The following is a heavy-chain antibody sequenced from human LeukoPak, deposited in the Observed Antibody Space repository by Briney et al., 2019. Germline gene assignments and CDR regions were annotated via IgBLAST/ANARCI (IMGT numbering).Heavy chain of an antibody. CDR1: GFTFSNYW. Sequence: PGGSLRLSCAASGFTFSNYWMSWVRQAPGKGLEWVANIKQDGSEKYYVDSVKGRFTISRDNAKNSLYLQMNSLRAEDTAVYYCARKTYYYDSSGYYFGYWGQGTLVTVSS. V-gene: IGHV3-7*01. J-gene: IGHJ4*02. CDR2: IKQDGSEK. CDR3: ARKTYYYDSSGYYFGY. D-gene: IGHD3-22*01.